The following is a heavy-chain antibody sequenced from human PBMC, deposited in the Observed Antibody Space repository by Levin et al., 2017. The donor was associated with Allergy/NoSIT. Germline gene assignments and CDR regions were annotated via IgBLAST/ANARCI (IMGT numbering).Heavy chain of an antibody. CDR2: ISYDGSNK. D-gene: IGHD3-3*01. CDR3: AKDSPILEWLPHVY. V-gene: IGHV3-30*18. Sequence: GGSLRLSCAASGFTFSSYGMHWVRQAPGKGLEWVAVISYDGSNKYYADSVKGRFTISRDNSKNTLYLQMNSLRAEDTAVYYCAKDSPILEWLPHVYWGQGTLVTVSS. J-gene: IGHJ4*02. CDR1: GFTFSSYG.